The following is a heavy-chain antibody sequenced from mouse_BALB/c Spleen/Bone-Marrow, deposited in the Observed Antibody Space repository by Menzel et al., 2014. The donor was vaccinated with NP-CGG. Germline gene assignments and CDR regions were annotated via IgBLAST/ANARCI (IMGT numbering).Heavy chain of an antibody. V-gene: IGHV1-7*01. CDR1: GYTFTSYW. Sequence: VQGVESGAELAKPGASVKMSCKASGYTFTSYWMHWVKQRPGRGLEWIGYINPSTGYTEYNQKFKDKATLTADKSSSTAYMQLSSLTSEDSAVYYCARGTVVAYYYAMDYWGQGTSVTVSS. J-gene: IGHJ4*01. CDR2: INPSTGYT. D-gene: IGHD1-1*01. CDR3: ARGTVVAYYYAMDY.